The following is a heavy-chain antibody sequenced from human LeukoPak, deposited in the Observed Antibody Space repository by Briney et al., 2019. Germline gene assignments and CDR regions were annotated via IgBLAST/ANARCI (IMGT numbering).Heavy chain of an antibody. CDR3: ARASYGFSVDY. V-gene: IGHV1-2*02. J-gene: IGHJ4*02. D-gene: IGHD5-18*01. Sequence: ASVKVSCKASGYTFTGYYMHWVRQAPGQGLEWMGWINPNSGGTNYVQKFQGRVTMTRDTSISTAYMELSRLRSDDTAVYYCARASYGFSVDYWGQGTLVTVSS. CDR2: INPNSGGT. CDR1: GYTFTGYY.